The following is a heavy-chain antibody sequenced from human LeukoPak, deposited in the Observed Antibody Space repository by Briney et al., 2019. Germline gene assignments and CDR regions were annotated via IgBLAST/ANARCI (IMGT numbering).Heavy chain of an antibody. CDR2: IYYSGST. Sequence: SETLSLTCTVSGGSISSYYWSWIRQPPGKGLEWIGYIYYSGSTNYNPSLKSRVTTSVDTSKNQFSLKLSSVTAADTAVYYCARAVRITMVRGVDYLFDYWGQGTLVTVSS. J-gene: IGHJ4*02. D-gene: IGHD3-10*01. CDR3: ARAVRITMVRGVDYLFDY. CDR1: GGSISSYY. V-gene: IGHV4-59*01.